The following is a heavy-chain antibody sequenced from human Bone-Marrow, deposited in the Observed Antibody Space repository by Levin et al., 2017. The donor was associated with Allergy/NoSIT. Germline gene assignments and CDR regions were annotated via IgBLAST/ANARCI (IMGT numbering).Heavy chain of an antibody. J-gene: IGHJ6*02. V-gene: IGHV3-7*01. Sequence: GGSLRLSCAASGFMFRNYWMTWVRQAPGKGLEWVANIGEDGSETNYVDSVKGRFTVSRDNAKNSLNLQMDSLRAEDTALYYCARRGTMDVWGQGTTVSVS. CDR2: IGEDGSET. CDR3: ARRGTMDV. CDR1: GFMFRNYW.